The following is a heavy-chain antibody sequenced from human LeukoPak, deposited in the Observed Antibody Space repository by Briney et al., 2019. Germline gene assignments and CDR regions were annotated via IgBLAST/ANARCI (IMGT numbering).Heavy chain of an antibody. V-gene: IGHV3-30*18. CDR2: ISYDGSNK. J-gene: IGHJ4*02. CDR1: GFTFSSYG. D-gene: IGHD3-10*02. CDR3: AKETYVAYYFDY. Sequence: GGSLRLSCAASGFTFSSYGMHWVRQAPGKGLEWVAVISYDGSNKYYADSVKGRFTISRDNSKNTLYLQMNSLRAEDTAVYYCAKETYVAYYFDYWGQGTLVTVSS.